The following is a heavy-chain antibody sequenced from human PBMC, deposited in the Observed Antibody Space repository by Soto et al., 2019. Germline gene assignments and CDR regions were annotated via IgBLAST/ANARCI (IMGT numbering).Heavy chain of an antibody. CDR1: GFTFSSYG. V-gene: IGHV3-30*18. J-gene: IGHJ4*02. CDR3: AKGGEMAAITEGVFDY. CDR2: ISYDGSNK. Sequence: QVQLVESGGGVVQPGRSLRLSCAASGFTFSSYGMHWVRQAPGKGLEWVAVISYDGSNKYYADSVKGRFTISRDNSKNTLYLQMNSLRAEDTAVYYCAKGGEMAAITEGVFDYWGQGTLVTVSS. D-gene: IGHD5-12*01.